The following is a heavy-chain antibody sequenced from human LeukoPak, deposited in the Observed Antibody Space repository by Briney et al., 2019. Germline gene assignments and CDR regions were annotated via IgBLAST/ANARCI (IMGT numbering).Heavy chain of an antibody. D-gene: IGHD6-6*01. CDR2: IYPGDSDT. CDR3: ARQATYSSSSPDY. Sequence: GESLKISCKGSGYSFSSHWIGWVRQMPGKGLEWMGIIYPGDSDTRYSPSFQGQVTISADKSISTAYLQWSSLKASDTAMYYCARQATYSSSSPDYWGQGTLVTVSS. CDR1: GYSFSSHW. J-gene: IGHJ4*02. V-gene: IGHV5-51*01.